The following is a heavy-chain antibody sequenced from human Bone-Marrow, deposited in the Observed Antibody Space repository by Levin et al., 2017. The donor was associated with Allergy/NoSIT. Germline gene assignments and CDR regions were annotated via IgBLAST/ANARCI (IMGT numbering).Heavy chain of an antibody. CDR3: ARSIGTTATLDY. CDR2: IRQDGSEE. J-gene: IGHJ4*02. D-gene: IGHD1-14*01. V-gene: IGHV3-7*01. CDR1: GFPFSSYW. Sequence: PGGSLRLSCAASGFPFSSYWMTWVRQAPGKGLEWVANIRQDGSEECYAGSMKGRFTISRDNLNKAVSLQMNSLRAEDTAVYFCARSIGTTATLDYWGQGILVTVSS.